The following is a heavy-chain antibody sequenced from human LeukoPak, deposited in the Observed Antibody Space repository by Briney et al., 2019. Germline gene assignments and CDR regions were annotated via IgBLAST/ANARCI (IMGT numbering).Heavy chain of an antibody. CDR2: IRYDGSNN. D-gene: IGHD3/OR15-3a*01. CDR1: GFTLSSYG. V-gene: IGHV3-30*02. J-gene: IGHJ3*02. Sequence: GGSLRLSCATHGFTLSSYGMHTVRQAPGRVLERAPFIRYDGSNNYYADSVKGRFTISRDNSKNTLYVQMNSRRAEDTAVYYCAKSHGRGLDVFDIWGQGTMVTVSS. CDR3: AKSHGRGLDVFDI.